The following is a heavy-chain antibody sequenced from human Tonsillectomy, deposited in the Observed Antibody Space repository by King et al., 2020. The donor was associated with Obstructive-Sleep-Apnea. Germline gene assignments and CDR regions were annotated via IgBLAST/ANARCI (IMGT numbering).Heavy chain of an antibody. V-gene: IGHV3-23*04. CDR1: GFSFSSYA. D-gene: IGHD6-13*01. Sequence: VQLVESGGGLVRPGGSLRLSCAASGFSFSSYAMVWVRQAPGEGLEWVSGLSGNGATTHYADSVKGRFTSSRDNSKNTLYLQMNSLKAEDTAVYYCAKVPSFVSSRTTVLDSWGQGPLVTVSS. J-gene: IGHJ4*02. CDR3: AKVPSFVSSRTTVLDS. CDR2: LSGNGATT.